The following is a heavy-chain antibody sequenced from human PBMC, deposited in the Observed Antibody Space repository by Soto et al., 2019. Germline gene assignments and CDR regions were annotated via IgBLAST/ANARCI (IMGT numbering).Heavy chain of an antibody. CDR3: ARADRTLVTSYGLDV. V-gene: IGHV4-39*01. Sequence: SETLSLTCTVSGGSISSSSYYWGWIRQPPGKVLEWIGSIYYSGSTYYNPSLKSRVTISVDTSKNQFSLKLSSVTAADAAVYYCARADRTLVTSYGLDVWGQGTTVTVSS. CDR1: GGSISSSSYY. D-gene: IGHD2-21*02. CDR2: IYYSGST. J-gene: IGHJ6*02.